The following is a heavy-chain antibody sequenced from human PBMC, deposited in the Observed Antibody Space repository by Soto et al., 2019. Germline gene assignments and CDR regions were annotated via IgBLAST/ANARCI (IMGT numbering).Heavy chain of an antibody. CDR2: IKPSGGST. V-gene: IGHV1-46*03. J-gene: IGHJ5*02. CDR3: ARNDFWSGYYVYNWFDP. CDR1: GYTFTSYY. D-gene: IGHD3-3*01. Sequence: VASVKVSCKASGYTFTSYYMRWVRQAPGQGLEWMGIIKPSGGSTSYAQKFQGRVTMTRDTSTSTVYMELSSLRSEDTAVYYCARNDFWSGYYVYNWFDPWGQGTLVTVSS.